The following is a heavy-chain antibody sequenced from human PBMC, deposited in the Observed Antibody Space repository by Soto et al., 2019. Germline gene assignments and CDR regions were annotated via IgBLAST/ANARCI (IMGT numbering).Heavy chain of an antibody. CDR1: CGSISVYY. CDR2: IYDSGSP. D-gene: IGHD3-9*01. Sequence: SETLSLTCTISCGSISVYYWSWIRQPPGQALEWIGYIYDSGSPYYSPSLRSRVTISADTSKNQISLKLTSATASDTAVYYCARGVGSSPPRYWGRGTLVTVSS. J-gene: IGHJ4*02. V-gene: IGHV4-59*01. CDR3: ARGVGSSPPRY.